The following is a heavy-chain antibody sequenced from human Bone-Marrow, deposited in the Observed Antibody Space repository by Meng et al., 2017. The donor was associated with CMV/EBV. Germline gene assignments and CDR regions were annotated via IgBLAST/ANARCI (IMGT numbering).Heavy chain of an antibody. V-gene: IGHV4-31*02. CDR2: LHYPGST. D-gene: IGHD6-13*01. CDR3: VRELMAPAAIDF. Sequence: VSAASISCTDHYWAWIRPHPERGLDWIGYLHYPGSTLYNPSLRSRLTISIDTSKSQFTLNVTSVTAADTAVYYCVRELMAPAAIDFWGQGTLVTVSS. CDR1: AASISCTDHY. J-gene: IGHJ4*02.